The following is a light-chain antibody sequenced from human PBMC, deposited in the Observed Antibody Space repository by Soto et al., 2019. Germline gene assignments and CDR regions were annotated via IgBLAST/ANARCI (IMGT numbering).Light chain of an antibody. J-gene: IGKJ2*01. CDR3: QQLNSYPGYT. CDR1: QGISSY. V-gene: IGKV1-9*01. Sequence: DIQLTQSPSFLSASVGDRVTITCRASQGISSYLAWYQQKPGKAPKLLIYAASTLQSGVQSRFSGSGSGTEFTLKISSLQPEDFATYYCQQLNSYPGYTFGQGTKLEIK. CDR2: AAS.